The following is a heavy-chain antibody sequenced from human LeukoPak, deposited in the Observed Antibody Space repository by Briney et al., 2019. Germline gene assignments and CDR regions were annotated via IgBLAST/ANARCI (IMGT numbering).Heavy chain of an antibody. CDR2: IIPIFGTA. V-gene: IGHV1-69*05. J-gene: IGHJ6*03. CDR3: ARGTYYYYYMDV. CDR1: GGTFSSYA. Sequence: GASVKVSCKASGGTFSSYAISWVRQAPGQGLEWMGGIIPIFGTANYAQKFQGRVTMTRNTSISTAYMELSSLRSEDTAVYYCARGTYYYYYMDVWGKGTTVTVSS.